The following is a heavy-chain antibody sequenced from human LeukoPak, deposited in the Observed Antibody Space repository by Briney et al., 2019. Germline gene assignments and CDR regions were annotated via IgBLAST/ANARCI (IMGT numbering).Heavy chain of an antibody. J-gene: IGHJ1*01. CDR1: GFTFDDYA. CDR3: TKGGGAYYDFWSGLGYFQH. CDR2: ITWNSGDI. D-gene: IGHD3-3*01. V-gene: IGHV3-9*01. Sequence: GGSLRLSCTASGFTFDDYAMHWVRQAPGKGLEWVSGITWNSGDIGYADSVKGRFTISRDNAKNSLYLQMNSLRTEDTALYYCTKGGGAYYDFWSGLGYFQHWGRGTLVTVSS.